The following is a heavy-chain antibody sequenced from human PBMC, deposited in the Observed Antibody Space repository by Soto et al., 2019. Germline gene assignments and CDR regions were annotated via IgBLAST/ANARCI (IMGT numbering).Heavy chain of an antibody. D-gene: IGHD3-3*01. CDR3: ARAFLELLFHHYYYYGMDV. V-gene: IGHV1-69*13. CDR2: FIPIFGTA. CDR1: GGTFSSYA. J-gene: IGHJ6*02. Sequence: ASVKVSCKVSGGTFSSYAISWVRQAPGQGLEWMGGFIPIFGTANYAQKLQGRVTITADESTSTAYMELRSLRSDDTAVYYCARAFLELLFHHYYYYGMDVWGQGTTVTVSS.